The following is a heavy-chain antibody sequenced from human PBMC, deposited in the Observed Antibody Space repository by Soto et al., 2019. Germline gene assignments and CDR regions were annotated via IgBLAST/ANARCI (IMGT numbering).Heavy chain of an antibody. CDR3: AREMYGILTGRVLYYFDY. Sequence: GSLRLSCAASGFTFDDYAMNWVRQAPGKGLEWVSYISSSSSTIYYADSVKGRFTISRDNSKNTLYLQMNSLRAEDTAVYYCAREMYGILTGRVLYYFDYWGQGTLVTVSS. J-gene: IGHJ4*02. CDR2: ISSSSSTI. CDR1: GFTFDDYA. V-gene: IGHV3-48*01. D-gene: IGHD3-9*01.